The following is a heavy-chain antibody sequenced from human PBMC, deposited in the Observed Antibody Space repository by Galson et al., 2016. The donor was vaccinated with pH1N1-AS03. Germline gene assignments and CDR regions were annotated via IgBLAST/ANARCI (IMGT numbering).Heavy chain of an antibody. J-gene: IGHJ4*02. Sequence: SLRLSCAVSGLSVAKNYMSWVRQAPGKGLEWVSSIYTGGDTFYTDSVRGRFTISRDDSKNTLYLQMNSLRAADTAMYYCARVDSSTYSDGWVPFDSWGQGTLVTVSS. D-gene: IGHD5-24*01. CDR3: ARVDSSTYSDGWVPFDS. V-gene: IGHV3-53*01. CDR1: GLSVAKNY. CDR2: IYTGGDT.